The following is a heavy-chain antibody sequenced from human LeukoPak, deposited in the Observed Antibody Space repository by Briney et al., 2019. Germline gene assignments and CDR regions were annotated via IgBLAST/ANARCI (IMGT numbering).Heavy chain of an antibody. CDR1: GFTFSSYE. J-gene: IGHJ1*01. CDR3: ARVGRAGSHDQYLQH. V-gene: IGHV3-48*03. CDR2: ISSSGSTR. Sequence: GGSLRLSCAASGFTFSSYEMNWVRQAPGKGLEWVSYISSSGSTRYYADSVKGRFTISRDNAKNSLYLQMNSLRAEDTAVYYCARVGRAGSHDQYLQHWGQGTLVTVSS. D-gene: IGHD2-15*01.